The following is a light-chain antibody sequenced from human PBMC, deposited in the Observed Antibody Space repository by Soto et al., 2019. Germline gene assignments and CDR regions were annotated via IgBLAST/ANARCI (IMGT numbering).Light chain of an antibody. V-gene: IGLV1-44*01. Sequence: QSVLTQPPSASGTPGQRVTISCSGSNSNIGSNTVHWYQQLPGTAPKLLIYSNNQRPSGVPDRFSGSKSGTSASLSISGLQSQDEAHYYWAAWDDILNGVVFGGGTKVTVL. CDR2: SNN. CDR3: AAWDDILNGVV. CDR1: NSNIGSNT. J-gene: IGLJ2*01.